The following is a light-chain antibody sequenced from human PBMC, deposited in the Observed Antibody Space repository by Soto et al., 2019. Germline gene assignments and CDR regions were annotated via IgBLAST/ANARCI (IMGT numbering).Light chain of an antibody. CDR2: DVS. J-gene: IGLJ3*02. CDR1: SSDVGGYNY. Sequence: QSALTQPRSLSGSPGQSVTISCTGTSSDVGGYNYVSWYQQHPGKAPKVMIYDVSKRPSGVPDRFSGSKSGKTASLTISVLQAEDEADYYCCSYAGSYPWVFGGGTKLTVL. CDR3: CSYAGSYPWV. V-gene: IGLV2-11*01.